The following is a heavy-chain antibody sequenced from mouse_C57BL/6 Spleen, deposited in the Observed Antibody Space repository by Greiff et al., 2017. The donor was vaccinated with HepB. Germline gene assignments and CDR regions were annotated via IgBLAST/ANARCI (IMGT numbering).Heavy chain of an antibody. V-gene: IGHV1-81*01. CDR1: GYTFTSYG. CDR2: IYPRSGNT. D-gene: IGHD1-1*01. J-gene: IGHJ4*01. CDR3: ARYYGSSPRAMDY. Sequence: PLQQSGAELARPGASVKLSCKASGYTFTSYGISWVKQRTGQGREWIGGIYPRSGNTYYNEKFKGKATLTADKSSSTAYMELRSLTSEDAAVYFCARYYGSSPRAMDYWGQGTSVTVSS.